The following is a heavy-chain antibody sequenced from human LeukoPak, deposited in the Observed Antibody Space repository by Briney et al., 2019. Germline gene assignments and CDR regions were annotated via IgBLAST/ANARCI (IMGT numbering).Heavy chain of an antibody. Sequence: PGGSLRLSCAASGFTFSSYAMSWVRQAPGKGLEWVAFISYNGGSKNYADSVQGRFTISRDNSKNTLYLQMNSLRPEDTAVYSCAKDRRDYGDYNTWFDPWGQGTLVTVSS. CDR1: GFTFSSYA. CDR2: ISYNGGSK. D-gene: IGHD4-17*01. J-gene: IGHJ5*02. CDR3: AKDRRDYGDYNTWFDP. V-gene: IGHV3-30*18.